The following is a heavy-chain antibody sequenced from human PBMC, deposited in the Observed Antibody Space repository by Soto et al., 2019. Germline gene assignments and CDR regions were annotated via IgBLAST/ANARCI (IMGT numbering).Heavy chain of an antibody. CDR3: AREGWPLLQFGMDV. Sequence: PGGSLRLSCAASGFTFRSYSMNWVRQAPGKGLEWVSYISSSNRTINYADSVKGRFIISRDNAKNSLYLQMHSLRDEDTAVYYCAREGWPLLQFGMDVCGQVTTLTVSS. D-gene: IGHD2-15*01. J-gene: IGHJ6*02. CDR2: ISSSNRTI. CDR1: GFTFRSYS. V-gene: IGHV3-48*02.